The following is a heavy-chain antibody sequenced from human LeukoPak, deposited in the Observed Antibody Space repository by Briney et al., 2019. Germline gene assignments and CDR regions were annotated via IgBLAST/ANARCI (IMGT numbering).Heavy chain of an antibody. J-gene: IGHJ5*02. CDR3: ARDSAGDCWLDP. Sequence: PSETLSLTCTVSGGPISGYYWNWIRQPPGKGLEWIGSIYYSGRTSFNGSLKTRITMSVDTSKNQFSLKLTSVTTADTAVYFCARDSAGDCWLDPWGQGTPVTVSS. CDR2: IYYSGRT. CDR1: GGPISGYY. V-gene: IGHV4-59*12. D-gene: IGHD2-21*01.